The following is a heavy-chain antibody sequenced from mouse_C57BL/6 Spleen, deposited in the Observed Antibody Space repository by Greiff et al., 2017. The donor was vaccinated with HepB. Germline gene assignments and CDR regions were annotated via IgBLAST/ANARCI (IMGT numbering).Heavy chain of an antibody. CDR1: GFTFSSYG. J-gene: IGHJ2*01. Sequence: VQLKDSGGDLVKPGGSLKLSCAASGFTFSSYGMSWVRQTPDKRLEWVATISSGGSYTYYPDSVKGRFTISRDNAKNTLYLQMSSLKSEDTAMYYCARTITTVVAGDYFDYWGQSTTLTVSS. CDR2: ISSGGSYT. V-gene: IGHV5-6*01. CDR3: ARTITTVVAGDYFDY. D-gene: IGHD1-1*01.